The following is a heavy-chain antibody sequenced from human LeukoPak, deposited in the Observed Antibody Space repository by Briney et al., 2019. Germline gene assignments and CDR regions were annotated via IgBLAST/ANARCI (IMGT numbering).Heavy chain of an antibody. V-gene: IGHV4-59*01. Sequence: SETLSLTCTVSGGSISSYYWSWIRQPPGKGLEWIGYIYYSGSTNYNPSLKSRVTISVDTSKNQFPLKLSSVTAADTAVYYCAREGQSYYDILTGYYRVYYFDYWGQGSLVIVSS. CDR2: IYYSGST. D-gene: IGHD3-9*01. CDR3: AREGQSYYDILTGYYRVYYFDY. CDR1: GGSISSYY. J-gene: IGHJ4*02.